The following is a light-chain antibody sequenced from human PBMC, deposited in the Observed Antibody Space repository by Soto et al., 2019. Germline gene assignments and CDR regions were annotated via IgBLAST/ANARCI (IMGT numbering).Light chain of an antibody. J-gene: IGKJ4*01. CDR3: QQYNNWSLT. CDR2: GAS. Sequence: EIVLTQSPSTLSVSPGDRATLSCRASQSVSSTLAWYQQKPGQAPRLLVYGASTRATGIPARFSGSGSGTEFTLTISSLQSEDFAVYYCQQYNNWSLTFGGGTKVEIK. CDR1: QSVSST. V-gene: IGKV3-15*01.